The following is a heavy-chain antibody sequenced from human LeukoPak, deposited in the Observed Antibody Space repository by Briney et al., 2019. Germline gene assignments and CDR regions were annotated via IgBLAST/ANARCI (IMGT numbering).Heavy chain of an antibody. CDR1: GYSISSGYY. CDR2: IYHSGST. Sequence: SETLSLTCTVSGYSISSGYYWGWIRQPPGKGLEWIGSIYHSGSTYYNPSLKSRVTISVDTSKNQFSLKLSSVTAADTAVYYCARGLWFQRFDYWGQGTLVTVSS. J-gene: IGHJ4*02. CDR3: ARGLWFQRFDY. D-gene: IGHD3-10*01. V-gene: IGHV4-38-2*02.